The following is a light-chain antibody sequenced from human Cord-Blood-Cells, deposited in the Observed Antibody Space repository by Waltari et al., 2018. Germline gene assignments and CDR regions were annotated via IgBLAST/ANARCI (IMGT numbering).Light chain of an antibody. J-gene: IGLJ3*02. CDR3: SSYTSSSTLV. CDR2: DVS. V-gene: IGLV2-14*01. CDR1: SSDVGGYNY. Sequence: QSALTQPASVSGSPGQSITISCTGPSSDVGGYNYVSWYQQHPGKAPKLMNYDVSKRPSGVSNRFSGSKSGNTASLTISGLQAEDEADYYCSSYTSSSTLVFGGGTKLTVL.